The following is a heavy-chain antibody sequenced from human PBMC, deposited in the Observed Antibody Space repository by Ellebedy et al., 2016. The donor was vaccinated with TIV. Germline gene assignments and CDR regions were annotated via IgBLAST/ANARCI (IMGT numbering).Heavy chain of an antibody. CDR3: ARGRRGNSYAYLIAAAASGRLFDY. Sequence: SETLSLTXAVYGGSFSGYYWSWIRQPPGKGLEWIGEINHSGSTNYNPSLKSRVTISVDTSKNQFSLTLSSVTAADTAVYYCARGRRGNSYAYLIAAAASGRLFDYWGQGTLVTVSS. D-gene: IGHD6-13*01. CDR2: INHSGST. V-gene: IGHV4-34*01. CDR1: GGSFSGYY. J-gene: IGHJ4*02.